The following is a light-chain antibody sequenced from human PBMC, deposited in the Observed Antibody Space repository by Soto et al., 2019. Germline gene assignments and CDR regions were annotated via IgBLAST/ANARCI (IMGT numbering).Light chain of an antibody. J-gene: IGKJ1*01. CDR1: QYVGTR. V-gene: IGKV3-11*01. CDR2: YMS. CDR3: HQRQSWHRT. Sequence: EIVLTQSPATLSSSPGETATLSCRASQYVGTRLAWYQHKPGQAPRLLIYYMSKRATGIPARFSGSGSGTDFTLNISNLAPEDFGVYYCHQRQSWHRTFGQGTKVEIK.